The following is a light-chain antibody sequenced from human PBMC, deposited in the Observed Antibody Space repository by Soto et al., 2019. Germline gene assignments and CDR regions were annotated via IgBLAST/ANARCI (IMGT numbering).Light chain of an antibody. Sequence: ELLLTQSPDTQSLSPGETATLSCRASQSVSSYLAWYQQKPGQAPRLLIYDASNRATGIPARFSGSGSGTDFTLTISSLEPEDSAVYYCQQRNIWPPVTFGHGTLLEI. J-gene: IGKJ5*01. V-gene: IGKV3-11*01. CDR1: QSVSSY. CDR3: QQRNIWPPVT. CDR2: DAS.